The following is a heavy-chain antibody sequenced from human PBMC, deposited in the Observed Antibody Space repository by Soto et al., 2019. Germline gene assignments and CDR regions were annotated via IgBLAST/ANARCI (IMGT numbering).Heavy chain of an antibody. CDR1: GYSFTSYW. CDR3: ARRAYNWNYAFDI. Sequence: GESLKISCNGSGYSFTSYWICWVRQMPGKGLEWMGIIYPGDSDTRYSPSFQGQVTISADKSISTAYLQWSSLKASDTAMYYCARRAYNWNYAFDIWGQGTMVTVSS. J-gene: IGHJ3*02. V-gene: IGHV5-51*01. CDR2: IYPGDSDT. D-gene: IGHD1-7*01.